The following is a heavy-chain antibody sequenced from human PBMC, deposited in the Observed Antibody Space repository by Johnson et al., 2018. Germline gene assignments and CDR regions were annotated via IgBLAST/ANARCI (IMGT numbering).Heavy chain of an antibody. Sequence: VQLQESGGGLVKPGGSLRVSCAASGFTFSNAWMSWVRQAPGKGLEWVGRIKSKAHGGTTDYAAPLQGRFSISRDDSKNKLYPQITGLKTEDTAVYFCATGHFDWSDFFYYWGQGTLLTVSS. CDR3: ATGHFDWSDFFYY. CDR2: IKSKAHGGTT. CDR1: GFTFSNAW. J-gene: IGHJ4*02. V-gene: IGHV3-15*01. D-gene: IGHD3-9*01.